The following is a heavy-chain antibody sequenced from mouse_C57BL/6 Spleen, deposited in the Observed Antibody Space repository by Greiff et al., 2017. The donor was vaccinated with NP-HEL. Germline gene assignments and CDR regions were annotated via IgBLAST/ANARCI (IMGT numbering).Heavy chain of an antibody. V-gene: IGHV1-64*01. CDR3: ASYGYSLFDY. D-gene: IGHD2-2*01. J-gene: IGHJ2*01. CDR1: GYTFTSYW. CDR2: IHPNSGST. Sequence: QVQLQQPGAELVKPGASVKLSCKASGYTFTSYWMHWVKQRPGQGLEWIGMIHPNSGSTNYNEKFKSKATLTVDKSSSTAYMQFSSLTSEDSAVYYCASYGYSLFDYWGQGTTLTVSS.